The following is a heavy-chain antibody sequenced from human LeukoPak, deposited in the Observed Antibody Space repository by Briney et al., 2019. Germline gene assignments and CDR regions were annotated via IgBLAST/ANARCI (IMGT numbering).Heavy chain of an antibody. CDR2: INPNSGGT. J-gene: IGHJ4*02. D-gene: IGHD2-21*02. V-gene: IGHV1-2*02. CDR1: GYMFTGYY. CDR3: ARGYCSGDCFTLFDY. Sequence: ASVRVSCKASGYMFTGYYMHWVRQAPGQGLEWMGWINPNSGGTNYAQKFQGRVTMTRDTSISTAYMELSSLRSDDTAVYYCARGYCSGDCFTLFDYWGQGTLVTVSS.